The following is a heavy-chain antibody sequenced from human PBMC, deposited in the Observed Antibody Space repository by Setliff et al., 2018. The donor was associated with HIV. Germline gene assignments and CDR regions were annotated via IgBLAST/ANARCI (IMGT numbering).Heavy chain of an antibody. CDR1: GASVSMPGW. V-gene: IGHV4-4*02. Sequence: ASETLSLTCTVIGASVSMPGWWGWVRQSPGKRLEWIGEVSDGGAKYNPSLQGRATTSVDRSKNQFSLELRSVIAADTAVYYCVKEGRTSTVFDYWGQGVMVTVSS. CDR3: VKEGRTSTVFDY. CDR2: VSDGGA. D-gene: IGHD1-7*01. J-gene: IGHJ4*02.